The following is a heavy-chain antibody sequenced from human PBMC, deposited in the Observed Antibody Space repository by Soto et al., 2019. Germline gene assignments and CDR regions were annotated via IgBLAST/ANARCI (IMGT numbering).Heavy chain of an antibody. CDR2: IYYSGST. CDR1: GGSISSGGYY. V-gene: IGHV4-31*03. D-gene: IGHD4-4*01. J-gene: IGHJ5*02. CDR3: TRGLSNPGWFDP. Sequence: QVQLQESGPGLVKPSQTLSLTCTVSGGSISSGGYYWSWIRQHPGKGLEWIGYIYYSGSTYYNPSLKSRVTISVDTSKDQFSLKLSSVTAADTAVYYCTRGLSNPGWFDPWGQGTLVTVSS.